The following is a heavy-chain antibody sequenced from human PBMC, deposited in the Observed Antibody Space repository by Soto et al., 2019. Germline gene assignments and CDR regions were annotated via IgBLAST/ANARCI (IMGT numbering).Heavy chain of an antibody. V-gene: IGHV3-21*01. CDR1: GFTFSSYS. CDR3: ARELTGDPGYYGMDV. J-gene: IGHJ6*02. CDR2: ISSSSSYI. Sequence: GGSLRLSCAASGFTFSSYSMNWVRQAPGKGLEWVSSISSSSSYIYYADSVKGRFTISRDNAKNSLYLQMNSLRAEDTAVYYCARELTGDPGYYGMDVWGQGTTVTGSS. D-gene: IGHD7-27*01.